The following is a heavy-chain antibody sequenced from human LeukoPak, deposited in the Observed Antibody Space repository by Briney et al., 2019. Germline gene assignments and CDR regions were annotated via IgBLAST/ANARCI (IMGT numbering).Heavy chain of an antibody. CDR2: IYDSGST. CDR3: AIADSLHAFDI. Sequence: PSETLSLTCTVSGGSIRSSYYYWGWIRQPPGKGLEWIGSIYDSGSTYYNPSLKSRVTISVDTSKNQFSLKLSSVTAADTAVYYCAIADSLHAFDIWGQGTMVTVSS. V-gene: IGHV4-39*01. D-gene: IGHD3-22*01. CDR1: GGSIRSSYYY. J-gene: IGHJ3*02.